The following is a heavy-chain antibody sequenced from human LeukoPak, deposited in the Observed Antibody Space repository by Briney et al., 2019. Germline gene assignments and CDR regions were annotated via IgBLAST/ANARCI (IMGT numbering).Heavy chain of an antibody. CDR1: GFSVSGYW. J-gene: IGHJ4*02. Sequence: GGSVRLPCAVSGFSVSGYWMTWVRQAPGKGLEWVANIKQEGSEKNYVDSVKGRLTISRDNAENSLFLQMNSLRVEDTAVYYCAREWQGGIAAAGTRIEGDYWGQGTLVAVSS. CDR3: AREWQGGIAAAGTRIEGDY. CDR2: IKQEGSEK. V-gene: IGHV3-7*01. D-gene: IGHD6-13*01.